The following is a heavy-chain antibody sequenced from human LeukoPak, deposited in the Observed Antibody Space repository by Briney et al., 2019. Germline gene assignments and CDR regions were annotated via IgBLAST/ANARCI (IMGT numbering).Heavy chain of an antibody. V-gene: IGHV3-23*01. J-gene: IGHJ2*01. CDR2: IAGSGIGS. D-gene: IGHD1-26*01. CDR3: AKANSDTYYWYFDL. CDR1: GFTLSSYI. Sequence: PGGSLRLSCAVSGFTLSSYIMSWVRQAPGRGLEWVSAIAGSGIGSDYAGSMKGRFTISRDNSKNTLYLQMNSLRAEDTAVYYCAKANSDTYYWYFDLWGRGTLVTVSS.